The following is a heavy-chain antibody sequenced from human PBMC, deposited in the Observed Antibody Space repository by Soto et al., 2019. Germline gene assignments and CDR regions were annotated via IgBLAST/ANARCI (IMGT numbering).Heavy chain of an antibody. CDR1: GFTFSDYA. CDR2: ISAGGST. Sequence: EVQLLDSGGGLVQPGGSLRLSCTASGFTFSDYAMSWVRQPPGKGLEWVSVISAGGSTYYADSVKGRFNVSRANSKNTLYLHMNSLSAEDTAVYYCANVPIWCSSTSCYTEGFDYWGQGTVVTVSS. D-gene: IGHD2-2*02. CDR3: ANVPIWCSSTSCYTEGFDY. V-gene: IGHV3-23*01. J-gene: IGHJ4*02.